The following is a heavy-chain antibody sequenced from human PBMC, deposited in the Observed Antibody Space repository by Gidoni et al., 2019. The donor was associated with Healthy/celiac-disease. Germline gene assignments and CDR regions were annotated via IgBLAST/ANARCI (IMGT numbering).Heavy chain of an antibody. Sequence: QVQLVESGGGVVQPGRSLRLSCAASGFTFSSSAMHWVRQAPGTGLEWVAVISYDGSNKYYADSVKGRFTISRDNSKNTLYLQMNSLRAEDTAVYYCAREKEISGALFGPFDYWGQGTLVTVSS. CDR3: AREKEISGALFGPFDY. CDR1: GFTFSSSA. CDR2: ISYDGSNK. J-gene: IGHJ4*02. D-gene: IGHD2-21*01. V-gene: IGHV3-30*04.